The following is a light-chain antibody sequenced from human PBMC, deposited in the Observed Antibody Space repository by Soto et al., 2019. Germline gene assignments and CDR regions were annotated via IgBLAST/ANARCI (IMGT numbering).Light chain of an antibody. V-gene: IGKV1-39*01. J-gene: IGKJ4*01. CDR1: QSISTY. Sequence: ILMTQSPSSLSASVGDRVTITCRASQSISTYLNWYQQKPGKAPNLLIYAASSLQSGGPSRFSGSGSGSDFTLTISNLQPEDFATYYCQQSYTAPLTFGGGTKVDIK. CDR2: AAS. CDR3: QQSYTAPLT.